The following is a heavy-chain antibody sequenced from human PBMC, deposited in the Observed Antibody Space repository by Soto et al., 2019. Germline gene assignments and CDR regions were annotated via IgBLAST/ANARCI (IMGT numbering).Heavy chain of an antibody. CDR3: ARARRLRTTVGSWFDP. Sequence: GASVKVSCKASGYTFTGYYMHWVRQAPGQGLEWMGWINPNSGGPNYAQKFQGRVTMTRDTSISTAYMELSRLRSDDTAVYYCARARRLRTTVGSWFDPWGQGTLVTVSS. CDR2: INPNSGGP. J-gene: IGHJ5*02. D-gene: IGHD4-17*01. CDR1: GYTFTGYY. V-gene: IGHV1-2*02.